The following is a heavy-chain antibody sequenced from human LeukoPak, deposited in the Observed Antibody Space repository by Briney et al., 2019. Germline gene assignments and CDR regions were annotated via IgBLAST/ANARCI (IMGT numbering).Heavy chain of an antibody. CDR2: IYSGGST. V-gene: IGHV3-53*01. Sequence: GGSLKFSRAASGFTSSSKYMSWFRRAPGKGLKWVPVIYSGGSTYYADSVKGRFTISGDNSKNTLYLQMNSLKAEDTAVYYCVRSILTSEYSSRGGFGDYWGQGTLLTVSS. D-gene: IGHD2-2*01. CDR1: GFTSSSKY. J-gene: IGHJ4*02. CDR3: VRSILTSEYSSRGGFGDY.